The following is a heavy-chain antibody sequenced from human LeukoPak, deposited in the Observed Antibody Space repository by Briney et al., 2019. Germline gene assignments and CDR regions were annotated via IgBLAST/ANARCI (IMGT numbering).Heavy chain of an antibody. Sequence: GGSLRHSCAASGFTFSSYSMNWVRQAPGKGLEWVSSISSSSSYIYYADSVKGRFTISRDNAKNSLYLQMNSLRAEKTAVSCCAIVMVTEYWGEGTLVSVSS. CDR1: GFTFSSYS. V-gene: IGHV3-21*01. D-gene: IGHD5-18*01. CDR3: AIVMVTEY. J-gene: IGHJ4*02. CDR2: ISSSSSYI.